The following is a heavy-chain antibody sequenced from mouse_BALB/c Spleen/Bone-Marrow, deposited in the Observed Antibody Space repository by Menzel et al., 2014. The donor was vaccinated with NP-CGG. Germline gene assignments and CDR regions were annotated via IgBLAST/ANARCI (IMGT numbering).Heavy chain of an antibody. CDR2: ISTYSGNT. Sequence: VQLVESGPELVRPGVSVKISCKGSGYTFTDYAMHWVKQSHAKGLEWIGVISTYSGNTNYNQKFKGKATMTVDKSSSTAYMELARLTSEDSAIYYCARGGIYYGSSSFAYWGQGTLVTVSA. D-gene: IGHD1-1*01. V-gene: IGHV1-67*01. CDR1: GYTFTDYA. J-gene: IGHJ3*01. CDR3: ARGGIYYGSSSFAY.